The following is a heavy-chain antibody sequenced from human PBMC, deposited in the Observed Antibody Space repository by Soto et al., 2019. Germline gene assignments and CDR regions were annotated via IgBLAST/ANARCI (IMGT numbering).Heavy chain of an antibody. CDR3: AGTYYYDSSGYYDS. J-gene: IGHJ5*01. CDR2: IYHSGST. D-gene: IGHD3-22*01. Sequence: SETLSLTCAVSGGSISSSNWWSWVRQPPGKGLEWIGEIYHSGSTNYNPSLKSRVTISVDKSKKQFSLRLSSVTAADTAVYYCAGTYYYDSSGYYDSWGQGTLVTVSS. CDR1: GGSISSSNW. V-gene: IGHV4-4*02.